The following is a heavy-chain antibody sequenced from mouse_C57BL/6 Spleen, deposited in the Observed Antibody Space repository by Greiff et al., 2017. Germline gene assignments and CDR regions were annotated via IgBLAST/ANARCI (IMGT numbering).Heavy chain of an antibody. CDR1: GFTFSDSG. J-gene: IGHJ4*01. CDR3: ARRVYYGSSYHYAMDY. D-gene: IGHD1-1*01. V-gene: IGHV5-17*01. CDR2: ISSGSSTI. Sequence: DVKLVESGGGLVKPGGSLKLSCAASGFTFSDSGMHWVRQAPEKGLEWVAYISSGSSTIYYADTVKGRFTISRDNAKNTLFLQMTSLRSEDTAMYYCARRVYYGSSYHYAMDYWGQGTSVTVSS.